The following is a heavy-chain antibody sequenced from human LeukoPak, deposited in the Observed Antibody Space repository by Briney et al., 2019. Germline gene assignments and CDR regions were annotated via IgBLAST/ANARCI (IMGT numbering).Heavy chain of an antibody. CDR2: ISYDGSDK. CDR1: GFTFSSYG. Sequence: GGSLRLSCAASGFTFSSYGMHWVRQAPGKGLEWVAVISYDGSDKYYADSVKGRFTISRDNSKNTLYLQMNSLRAEDTAVYYCAIFASIAAAQEGYWGQGTLVTVSS. CDR3: AIFASIAAAQEGY. J-gene: IGHJ4*02. D-gene: IGHD6-13*01. V-gene: IGHV3-30*03.